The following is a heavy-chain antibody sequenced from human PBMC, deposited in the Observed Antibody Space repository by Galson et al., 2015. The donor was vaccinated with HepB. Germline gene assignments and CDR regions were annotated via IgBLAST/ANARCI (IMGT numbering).Heavy chain of an antibody. Sequence: SLRLSCAASGFTFSSYSMNWVRQAPGKGLEWVSSISSSSSYIYYADSVKGRFTISRDNAKNSLYLQMNSLRAEDTAVYYCARDFQVATIKQYAFDIWGQGTMVTVSS. V-gene: IGHV3-21*01. CDR2: ISSSSSYI. D-gene: IGHD5-12*01. J-gene: IGHJ3*02. CDR1: GFTFSSYS. CDR3: ARDFQVATIKQYAFDI.